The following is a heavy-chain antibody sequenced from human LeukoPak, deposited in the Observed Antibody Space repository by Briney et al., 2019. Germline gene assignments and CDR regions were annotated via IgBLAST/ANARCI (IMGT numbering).Heavy chain of an antibody. CDR1: GFTFSSYA. Sequence: GGSLRLSCAASGFTFSSYAMSWVRQAPGKGLEWVSAISASGGSTFYADSVKGRFTISRDSSKNTLYLQMNSLRAEDTAIYYCAKGALPLGYCSGGTCYSSDSWGQGTLVTVSS. D-gene: IGHD2-15*01. V-gene: IGHV3-23*01. CDR2: ISASGGST. CDR3: AKGALPLGYCSGGTCYSSDS. J-gene: IGHJ4*02.